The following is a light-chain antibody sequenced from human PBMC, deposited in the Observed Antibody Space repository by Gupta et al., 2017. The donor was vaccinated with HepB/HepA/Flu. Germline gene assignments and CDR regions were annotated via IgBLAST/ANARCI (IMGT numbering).Light chain of an antibody. J-gene: IGLJ2*01. CDR1: SSNIGAGYD. CDR2: GNI. V-gene: IGLV1-40*01. Sequence: QSVLTQPPSVSGAPGQRVTISCTGSSSNIGAGYDVHWYQQLPETAPKLLIYGNITRPSGVPDLFSGSKSGTSASLAITWLQAEDEADYSCQSYDSSLSGYVVFCVGAKLTVL. CDR3: QSYDSSLSGYVV.